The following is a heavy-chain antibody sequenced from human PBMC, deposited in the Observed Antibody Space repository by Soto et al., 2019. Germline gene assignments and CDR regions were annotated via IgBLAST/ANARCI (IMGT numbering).Heavy chain of an antibody. CDR1: GGSLSGNY. CDR3: ARTTAAIHLNY. CDR2: THHSGST. V-gene: IGHV4-34*01. J-gene: IGHJ4*02. D-gene: IGHD2-21*02. Sequence: QAQLQQWGTGLLKPSETLSLTCAVYGGSLSGNYWGWNRQPPGKGLEWIGETHHSGSTAYNPSLKSRVTISVDTSRNQFSLKLNSVTAADTAVYYCARTTAAIHLNYWSQGTLVTVSS.